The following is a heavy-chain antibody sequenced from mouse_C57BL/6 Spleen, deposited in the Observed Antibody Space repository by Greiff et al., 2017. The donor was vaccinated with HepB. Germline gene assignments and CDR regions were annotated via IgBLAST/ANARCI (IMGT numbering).Heavy chain of an antibody. CDR1: GYTFTDYY. D-gene: IGHD1-1*01. J-gene: IGHJ2*01. Sequence: QVQLKQSGAELVRPGASVKLSCKASGYTFTDYYINWVKQRPGQGLEWIARIYPGSGNTYYNEKFKGKATLTAEKSSSTAYMQLSSLTSENSAVYFCARGDYYGSSCFDYWGQGTTLTVSS. V-gene: IGHV1-76*01. CDR2: IYPGSGNT. CDR3: ARGDYYGSSCFDY.